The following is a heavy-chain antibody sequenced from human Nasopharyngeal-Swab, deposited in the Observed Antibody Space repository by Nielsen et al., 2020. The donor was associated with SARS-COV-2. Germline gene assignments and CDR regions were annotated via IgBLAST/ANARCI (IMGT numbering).Heavy chain of an antibody. J-gene: IGHJ5*02. Sequence: GGSLRLSCAASGFTFSSYAMSWVRQAPGKGLEWVSAISGSGGSTYYADSVKGRFTIPRDNSKNTLYLQMNSLRAEDTAVYYCAKDRLSSSWYNWFDPWGQGTLVTVSS. CDR2: ISGSGGST. V-gene: IGHV3-23*01. CDR3: AKDRLSSSWYNWFDP. CDR1: GFTFSSYA. D-gene: IGHD6-13*01.